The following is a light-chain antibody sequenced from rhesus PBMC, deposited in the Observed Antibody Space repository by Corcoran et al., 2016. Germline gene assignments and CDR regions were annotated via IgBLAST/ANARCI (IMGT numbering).Light chain of an antibody. V-gene: IGKV1-74*01. CDR3: QHNYGTPYS. CDR2: KAS. Sequence: DIQMTQSPSSLSASVGDRVTITCRTSENVNNYFNWYQQKPGKAPKLLIYKASTLQSGVPSRFSGSGSGKDYTLTISSLQSEDVATYYCQHNYGTPYSFGQGTKVEIK. CDR1: ENVNNY. J-gene: IGKJ2*01.